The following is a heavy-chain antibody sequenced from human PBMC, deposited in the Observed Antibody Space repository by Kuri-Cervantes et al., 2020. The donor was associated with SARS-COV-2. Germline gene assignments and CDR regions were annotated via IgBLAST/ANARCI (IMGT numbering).Heavy chain of an antibody. D-gene: IGHD4-17*01. V-gene: IGHV1-18*01. CDR2: ISAYNGNT. J-gene: IGHJ4*02. CDR3: ASWGRDMTTVTWVDY. Sequence: ASVKVSCKASGYTITSYGISWVRQAPGQGLEWMGWISAYNGNTNYAQKLQGRVTMTTDTSTSTAYMELRSLRSDDTAMYYCASWGRDMTTVTWVDYWGQGTLVTVSS. CDR1: GYTITSYG.